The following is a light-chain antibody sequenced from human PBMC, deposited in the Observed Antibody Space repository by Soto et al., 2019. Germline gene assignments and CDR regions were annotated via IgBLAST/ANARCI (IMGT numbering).Light chain of an antibody. CDR1: SSNIGSHT. CDR2: NTY. J-gene: IGLJ2*01. CDR3: AALDESLNGVV. Sequence: QSVLTQPPSASGTPGQRVTISCSGSSSNIGSHTVNWYQQLPGTAPRLLIYNTYYRPSGVPDRFSGSKSGTSASLAISGLQSEDEADYYCAALDESLNGVVFGGGTKLTVL. V-gene: IGLV1-44*01.